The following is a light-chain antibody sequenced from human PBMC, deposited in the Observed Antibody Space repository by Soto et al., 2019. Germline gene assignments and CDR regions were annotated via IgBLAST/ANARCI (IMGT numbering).Light chain of an antibody. J-gene: IGKJ4*01. CDR1: HSISTW. CDR3: QQYNTYPLS. CDR2: KAS. Sequence: DIQMTQSPSTLSASVGDRVTITCRASHSISTWLAWYQQKPGKAPKLLIYKASSLESGVPSRFSGSGSGTEFTLTSSSLQPDDCATYYGQQYNTYPLSFGGGTTVEIK. V-gene: IGKV1-5*03.